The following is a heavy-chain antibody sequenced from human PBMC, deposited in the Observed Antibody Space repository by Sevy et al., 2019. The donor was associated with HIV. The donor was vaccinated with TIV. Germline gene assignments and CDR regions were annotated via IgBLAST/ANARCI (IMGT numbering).Heavy chain of an antibody. V-gene: IGHV3-48*03. J-gene: IGHJ6*03. CDR2: IDSSGTSI. Sequence: GESLKISCAASGFTFSSDEMTWVHQAPGKGLEWISYIDSSGTSIYYADSVLGRFTVSRDNAKNSLFLQMNSLRAEDTAVYYCARNYFDSSGSGLSYYYYMDVWGKGTTVTVSS. CDR1: GFTFSSDE. CDR3: ARNYFDSSGSGLSYYYYMDV. D-gene: IGHD3-22*01.